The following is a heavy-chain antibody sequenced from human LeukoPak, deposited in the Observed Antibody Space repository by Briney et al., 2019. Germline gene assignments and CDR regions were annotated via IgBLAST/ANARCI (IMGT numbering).Heavy chain of an antibody. CDR2: IYSGGST. D-gene: IGHD5-24*01. Sequence: GGSLRLSCAASGFTVSSNYMSWVRQAPGKGLEWVSVIYSGGSTYFADSVKGRFTISRDNSKNTLYLQMNSLRAEDTAVYYCARDIGGYNTHYYYYYGMDVWGQGTTVTVFS. V-gene: IGHV3-66*01. J-gene: IGHJ6*02. CDR1: GFTVSSNY. CDR3: ARDIGGYNTHYYYYYGMDV.